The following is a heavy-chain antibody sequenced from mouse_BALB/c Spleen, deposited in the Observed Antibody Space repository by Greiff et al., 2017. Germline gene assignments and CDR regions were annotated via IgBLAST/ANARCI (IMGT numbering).Heavy chain of an antibody. D-gene: IGHD2-2*01. CDR1: GYTFTSYW. V-gene: IGHV1S22*01. Sequence: LQQPGSELVRPGASVKLSCKASGYTFTSYWMHWVKQRPGQGLEWIGNIYPGSGSTNYDEKFKSKATLTVDTSSSTAYMQLSSLTSEDSAVYSCYWFRRGGPDTGGKGTTPT. CDR3: YWFRRGGPDT. J-gene: IGHJ2*01. CDR2: IYPGSGST.